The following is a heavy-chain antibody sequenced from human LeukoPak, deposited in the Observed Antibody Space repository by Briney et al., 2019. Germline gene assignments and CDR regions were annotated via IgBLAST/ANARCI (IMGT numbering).Heavy chain of an antibody. CDR3: ARPGIVVVPAAMGWWYFEL. CDR1: GGYISSYY. J-gene: IGHJ2*01. Sequence: SETLSLTCTVSGGYISSYYWSWIRQPAGKGLEWIGRIYTSGSTNYNPSLKSRVTMSVDTSKNQFSLKLSSVTAADTAVYYCARPGIVVVPAAMGWWYFELWGRGTLVTVSS. V-gene: IGHV4-4*07. D-gene: IGHD2-2*01. CDR2: IYTSGST.